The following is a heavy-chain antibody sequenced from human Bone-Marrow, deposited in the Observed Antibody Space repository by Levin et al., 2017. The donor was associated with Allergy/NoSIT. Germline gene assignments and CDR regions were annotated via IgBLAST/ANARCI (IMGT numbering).Heavy chain of an antibody. CDR3: ARGFVKMDY. V-gene: IGHV3-30-3*01. CDR2: ISYDVNNK. CDR1: GFTFSSFP. D-gene: IGHD2-2*03. Sequence: GESLKISCVASGFTFSSFPIHWVRQAPGKGLEWVAVISYDVNNKHYAESVKGRFTISRDNSKNTLYLQMNSLRVEDTAVYYCARGFVKMDYWGQGTLVTVSS. J-gene: IGHJ4*02.